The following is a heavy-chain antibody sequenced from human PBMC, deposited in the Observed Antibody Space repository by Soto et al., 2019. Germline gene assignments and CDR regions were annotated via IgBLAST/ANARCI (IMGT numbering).Heavy chain of an antibody. CDR1: GYTFTAYY. Sequence: ASVKVSCKASGYTFTAYYIHWVRQAPGQGLEWMGWINPNSGGTNYAQKFQGRVAMTRDTSISTAYMELSRLRSDDTAVYYCARLTVPLDIVVLPAASFDFWGQGALVTVSS. D-gene: IGHD2-2*01. J-gene: IGHJ4*02. CDR2: INPNSGGT. V-gene: IGHV1-2*02. CDR3: ARLTVPLDIVVLPAASFDF.